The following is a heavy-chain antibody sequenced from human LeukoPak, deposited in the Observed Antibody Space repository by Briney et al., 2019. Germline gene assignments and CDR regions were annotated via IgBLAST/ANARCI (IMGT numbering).Heavy chain of an antibody. CDR1: GGTFSSYA. CDR2: IIPIFGTA. CDR3: ARVTVTQGIDY. D-gene: IGHD4-17*01. Sequence: ASVKVSCKASGGTFSSYAISWVRQAPGQGLEWMGGIIPIFGTANYARKFQGRVTITADESTSTAYMELSSLRSKDTAVYYCARVTVTQGIDYWGQGTLVTVSS. V-gene: IGHV1-69*13. J-gene: IGHJ4*02.